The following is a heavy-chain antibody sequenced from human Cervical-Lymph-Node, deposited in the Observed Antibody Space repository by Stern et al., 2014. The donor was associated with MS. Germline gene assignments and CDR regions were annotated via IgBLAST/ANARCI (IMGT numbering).Heavy chain of an antibody. Sequence: VQLVESGGGVVQPGRSLRLSCAASGFALRSYGMHWVRQAPGKGLEWVAVISNDGNVKYYADSVKGRFTISRDNSKNTLSLPLNSLRTENTAVYYCAKDRLFCSGGGCYAMDVWGQGTTVTVSS. D-gene: IGHD2-15*01. CDR1: GFALRSYG. V-gene: IGHV3-30*18. CDR2: ISNDGNVK. J-gene: IGHJ6*02. CDR3: AKDRLFCSGGGCYAMDV.